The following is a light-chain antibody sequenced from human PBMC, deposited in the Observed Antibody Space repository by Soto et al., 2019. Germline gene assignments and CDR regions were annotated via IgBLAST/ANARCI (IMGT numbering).Light chain of an antibody. J-gene: IGKJ5*01. CDR3: QQHNNWPPIT. CDR2: GAS. V-gene: IGKV3-15*01. CDR1: QSLSSN. Sequence: EIVMTQSPATLSVSPGERATLSCRASQSLSSNLAWYQQKPGQAPRLLIYGASTRATGIPARFSGSGSGTEFTLTISSLQSEDSAVYYCQQHNNWPPITFGQGTRLEIK.